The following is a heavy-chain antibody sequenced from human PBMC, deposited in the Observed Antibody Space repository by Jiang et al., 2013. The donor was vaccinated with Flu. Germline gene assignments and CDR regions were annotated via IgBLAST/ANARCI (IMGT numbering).Heavy chain of an antibody. Sequence: GGGVVQPGRSLTLSCAASGFTFSDYGMHWVRQAPGKGLEWVTVIWYDGSNKYYADSVKGRFTISRDYSKNTLYLQMNSLRAEDTAVYYCARARDLLYSGSYFGVFDFDYWGQGTLVTVSS. CDR3: ARARDLLYSGSYFGVFDFDY. CDR1: GFTFSDYG. CDR2: IWYDGSNK. V-gene: IGHV3-33*01. D-gene: IGHD1-26*01. J-gene: IGHJ4*02.